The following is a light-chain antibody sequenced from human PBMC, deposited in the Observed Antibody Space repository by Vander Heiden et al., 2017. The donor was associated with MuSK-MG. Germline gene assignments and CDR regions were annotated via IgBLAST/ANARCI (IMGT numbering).Light chain of an antibody. CDR3: QQYNNWPSWT. J-gene: IGKJ1*01. Sequence: ETVMTQSPATLSVSPGEGATLSCRASQSVSSNLAWYQHKPGQAPRLLIYGASTRATGIPARFSGGGYGTEFTLTISSLQSEDFAVYYCQQYNNWPSWTFGQGTKVEIK. V-gene: IGKV3-15*01. CDR1: QSVSSN. CDR2: GAS.